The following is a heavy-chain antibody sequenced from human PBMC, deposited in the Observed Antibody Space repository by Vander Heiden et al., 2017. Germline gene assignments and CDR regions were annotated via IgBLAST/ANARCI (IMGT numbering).Heavy chain of an antibody. J-gene: IGHJ5*02. CDR1: EGSISNYY. Sequence: QVQLQESGTGLVKPSETLSLPCTVPEGSISNYYWGWIRQPAGKGLEWIGRIYTSGSTNDNPSLKSRVTMSVDTSKNQFSLKLSSVTAAETAVYYCARGRSHGQDSSSWPYNWFDPWGQGTLVTVSS. V-gene: IGHV4-4*07. D-gene: IGHD6-13*01. CDR3: ARGRSHGQDSSSWPYNWFDP. CDR2: IYTSGST.